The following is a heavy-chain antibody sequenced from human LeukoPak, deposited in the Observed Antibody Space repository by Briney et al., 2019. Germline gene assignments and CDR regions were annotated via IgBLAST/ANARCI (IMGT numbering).Heavy chain of an antibody. Sequence: SETLSLTCTVSGDSISSYYWSWIRQPPGKGLEWIGYIYYSGSTYYNPSLKSRVTISVDRSKNQFSLKLSSVTAADTAVYYCARSDSSGYLAYWGQGTLVTVSS. CDR1: GDSISSYY. J-gene: IGHJ4*02. CDR3: ARSDSSGYLAY. V-gene: IGHV4-59*12. D-gene: IGHD3-22*01. CDR2: IYYSGST.